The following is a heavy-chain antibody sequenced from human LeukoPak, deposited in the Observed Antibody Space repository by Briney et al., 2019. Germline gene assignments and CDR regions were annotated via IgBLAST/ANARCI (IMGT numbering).Heavy chain of an antibody. CDR1: GGSISSYY. J-gene: IGHJ4*02. D-gene: IGHD3-10*01. V-gene: IGHV4-59*01. CDR2: IYYSGST. CDR3: ARDRGVGFGPYFDY. Sequence: SETLSLTCTVSGGSISSYYWSWIRQPPGKGLEWIGYIYYSGSTNYNPSLKSRVTILVDTSKNQFSLKLSSVTAADTAVYYCARDRGVGFGPYFDYWGQGTLVTVSS.